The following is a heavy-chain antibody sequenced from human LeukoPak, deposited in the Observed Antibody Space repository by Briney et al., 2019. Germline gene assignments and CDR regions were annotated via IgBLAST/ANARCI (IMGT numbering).Heavy chain of an antibody. V-gene: IGHV1-18*01. CDR1: GYTFTING. D-gene: IGHD5-24*01. CDR3: ARGRATIPWFAP. CDR2: NSAYNGNT. J-gene: IGHJ5*02. Sequence: ASVNVSCTASGYTFTINGISWVRQAPGQGGEWTGWNSAYNGNTNYTQKLQGKVTMNTDRSTSTAYMDVRSLRSDDTPVYYCARGRATIPWFAPWGQGTLVTVSS.